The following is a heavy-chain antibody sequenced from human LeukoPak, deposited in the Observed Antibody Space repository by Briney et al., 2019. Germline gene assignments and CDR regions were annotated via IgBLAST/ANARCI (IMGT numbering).Heavy chain of an antibody. Sequence: GRSLRLSCAASGFTFSSYGMPWVRQAPGKGLEWVAVISYDGSNKYYADSVKGRFTISRDNSKNTLYLQMNSLRAEDTAVYYCAKRMDGPNYWGQGTLVTVSS. CDR3: AKRMDGPNY. CDR2: ISYDGSNK. J-gene: IGHJ4*02. CDR1: GFTFSSYG. D-gene: IGHD2-2*03. V-gene: IGHV3-30*18.